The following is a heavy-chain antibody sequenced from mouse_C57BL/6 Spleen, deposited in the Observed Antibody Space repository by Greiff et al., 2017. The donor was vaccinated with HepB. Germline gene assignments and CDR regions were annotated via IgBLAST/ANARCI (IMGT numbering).Heavy chain of an antibody. J-gene: IGHJ4*01. V-gene: IGHV3-6*01. Sequence: DVQLQESGPGLVKPSQSLSLTCSVTGYSITSGYYWNWIRQFPGNKLEWMGYISYDGSNNYNPSLKNRISITRDTSKNQFFLKLNSVTTEDTATYYCARVYYGNSMDYWGQGTSVTVSS. CDR2: ISYDGSN. D-gene: IGHD2-1*01. CDR3: ARVYYGNSMDY. CDR1: GYSITSGYY.